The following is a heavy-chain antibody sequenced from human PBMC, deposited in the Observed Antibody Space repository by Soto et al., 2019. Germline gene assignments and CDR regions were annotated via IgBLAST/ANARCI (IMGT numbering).Heavy chain of an antibody. CDR3: ARDPPRGADYSNYEADY. CDR1: GFTFSSYS. CDR2: ISSSSSYI. J-gene: IGHJ4*02. Sequence: EVQLVESGGGLVKPGGSLRLSCAASGFTFSSYSMNWVRQAPGTGLEWVSSISSSSSYIYYADSVKGRFTISRDNANNSLYLQMNSLRAEDTAVYYCARDPPRGADYSNYEADYWGQGTLVTVSS. D-gene: IGHD4-4*01. V-gene: IGHV3-21*01.